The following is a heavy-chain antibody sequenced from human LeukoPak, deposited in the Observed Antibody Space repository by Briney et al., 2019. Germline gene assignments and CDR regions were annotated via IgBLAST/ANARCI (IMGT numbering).Heavy chain of an antibody. Sequence: SETLSLTCAVSGDFFTTSHWWSWVRQPPGKGLEWIGEISEGGMTNYNPSLQSRVTMSLDKSKRQFSLKLTSVTAANTATYFCARVIPHGWRQNDFWGQGTLVTVSS. V-gene: IGHV4-4*02. CDR2: ISEGGMT. D-gene: IGHD3-3*01. CDR3: ARVIPHGWRQNDF. CDR1: GDFFTTSHW. J-gene: IGHJ4*02.